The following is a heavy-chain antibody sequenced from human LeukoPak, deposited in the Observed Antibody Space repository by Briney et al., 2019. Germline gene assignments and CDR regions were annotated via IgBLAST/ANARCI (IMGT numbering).Heavy chain of an antibody. J-gene: IGHJ3*02. V-gene: IGHV4-61*05. Sequence: PSETLSLTCTVSRGSITSTDHYWAWIRQPPGKGLEWIGFRAHSGATSYISSLYSRVTISVDTSKNQLSLKLTSVTAADTAVYYCARDPIAAGSDAFDIWGQGTMVTVSS. CDR3: ARDPIAAGSDAFDI. CDR2: RAHSGAT. CDR1: RGSITSTDHY. D-gene: IGHD6-13*01.